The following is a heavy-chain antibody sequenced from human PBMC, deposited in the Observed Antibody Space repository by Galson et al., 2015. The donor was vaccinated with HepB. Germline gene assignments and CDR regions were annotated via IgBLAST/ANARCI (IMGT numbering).Heavy chain of an antibody. V-gene: IGHV1-3*01. CDR1: GYTFTSYA. D-gene: IGHD5-18*01. CDR2: INAGNGNT. CDR3: ARVDTAIGVYFDY. J-gene: IGHJ4*02. Sequence: SVKVSCKASGYTFTSYAMHWVRQAPGQRLEWMGWINAGNGNTKYSQKFQGRVTITRDTSASTAYMELSSLRSEDTAVYYCARVDTAIGVYFDYWGQGTLVTVSS.